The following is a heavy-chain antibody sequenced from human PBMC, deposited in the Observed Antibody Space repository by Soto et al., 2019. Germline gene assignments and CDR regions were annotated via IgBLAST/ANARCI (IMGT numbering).Heavy chain of an antibody. V-gene: IGHV3-30-3*01. J-gene: IGHJ4*02. CDR2: ISYDGSNK. CDR1: GFTFSSYA. D-gene: IGHD3-10*01. Sequence: GGSLRLSCAASGFTFSSYAMHWVRQAPGKGLEWVAVISYDGSNKYYADSVKGRFTISRDNSKNTLYLQMNSLRAEDTALYYCEKDSYYLASGTYCDYWGQGTLVTVSS. CDR3: EKDSYYLASGTYCDY.